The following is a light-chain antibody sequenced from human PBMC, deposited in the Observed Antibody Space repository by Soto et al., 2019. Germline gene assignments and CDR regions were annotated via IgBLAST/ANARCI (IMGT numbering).Light chain of an antibody. CDR2: EVN. J-gene: IGLJ7*01. V-gene: IGLV2-14*01. CDR1: SSDVGGYNY. Sequence: QSVLTQPASVSASLGQSITISCTGTSSDVGGYNYVSWYQHHPGKVPKLIIYEVNNRPSGVSNRFSGSKSANTASLTISGLQADDEADSYCSSFTGSSTQVFGGGTQLTVL. CDR3: SSFTGSSTQV.